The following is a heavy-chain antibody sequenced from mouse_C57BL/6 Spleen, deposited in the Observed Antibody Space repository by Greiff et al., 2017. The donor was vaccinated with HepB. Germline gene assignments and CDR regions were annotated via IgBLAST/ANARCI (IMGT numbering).Heavy chain of an antibody. Sequence: DVKLVESGGGLVKPGGSLKLSCAASGFTFSSYAMSWVRQTPEKRLEWVATISDGGSYTYYPDNVKGRFTISRDNAKNNLYLQMSHLKSEDTAMYYCARDGVNWNSGYFDYWGQGTTLTVSS. D-gene: IGHD4-1*01. CDR2: ISDGGSYT. V-gene: IGHV5-4*01. CDR1: GFTFSSYA. J-gene: IGHJ2*01. CDR3: ARDGVNWNSGYFDY.